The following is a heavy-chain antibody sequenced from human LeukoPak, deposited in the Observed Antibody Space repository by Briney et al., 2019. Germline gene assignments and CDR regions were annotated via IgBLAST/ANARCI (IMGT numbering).Heavy chain of an antibody. CDR3: ARVGTGKRSFDS. Sequence: ASVKVSCKTSGYTFTTYDINWVRQAPGQGLEWMGRISAYNGYTNYGEKLQGRVTMTTDTSTNTAYMQLRSLRSDDTAVYYCARVGTGKRSFDSWGQGNLVTVSS. V-gene: IGHV1-18*01. CDR2: ISAYNGYT. J-gene: IGHJ4*02. D-gene: IGHD1-1*01. CDR1: GYTFTTYD.